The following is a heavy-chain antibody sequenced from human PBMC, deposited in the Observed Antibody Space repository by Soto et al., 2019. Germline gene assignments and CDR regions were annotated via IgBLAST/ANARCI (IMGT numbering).Heavy chain of an antibody. CDR1: GFRSNRSS. Sequence: DSVEVYCKDSGFRSNRSSMTWVRQAQGQGLEWMGWISPFNGNTNYGQTLQGRVTLTTDTPTSTVYMELRSLRSDDTAVYYFARDQYFDRSYSYGTDVWRKGTTVTV. CDR2: ISPFNGNT. D-gene: IGHD3-3*01. V-gene: IGHV1-18*01. J-gene: IGHJ6*04. CDR3: ARDQYFDRSYSYGTDV.